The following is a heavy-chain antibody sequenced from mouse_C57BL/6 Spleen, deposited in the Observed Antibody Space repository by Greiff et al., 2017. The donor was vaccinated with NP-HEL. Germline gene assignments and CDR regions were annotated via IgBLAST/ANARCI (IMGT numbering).Heavy chain of an antibody. CDR1: GYTFTDYN. V-gene: IGHV1-22*01. D-gene: IGHD2-3*01. CDR3: ARKRDGSHFDY. CDR2: INPNNGGT. Sequence: EVQLQQSGPELVKPGASVKMSCKASGYTFTDYNMHWVKQSHGKSLEWIGYINPNNGGTSYNQKFKGKATLTVNKSSSTAYMELRSLPSEDSAVYYCARKRDGSHFDYWGQGTTLTVSA. J-gene: IGHJ2*01.